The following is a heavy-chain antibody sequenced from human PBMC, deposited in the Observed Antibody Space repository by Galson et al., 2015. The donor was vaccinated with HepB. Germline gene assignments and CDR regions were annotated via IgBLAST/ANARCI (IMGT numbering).Heavy chain of an antibody. CDR2: IIPIFGTA. J-gene: IGHJ4*02. CDR1: GGTFSSYA. Sequence: SCKASGGTFSSYAISWVRQAPGQGLEWMGGIIPIFGTANYAQKFQGRVTITADESTSTAYMELSSLRSEDTAVYYCATSTNWGPRVWWGQGTLVTVSS. V-gene: IGHV1-69*01. CDR3: ATSTNWGPRVW. D-gene: IGHD7-27*01.